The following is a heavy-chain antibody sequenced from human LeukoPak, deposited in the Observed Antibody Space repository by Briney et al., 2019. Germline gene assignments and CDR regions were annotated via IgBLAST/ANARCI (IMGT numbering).Heavy chain of an antibody. D-gene: IGHD6-13*01. V-gene: IGHV4-4*07. CDR3: ARERGHSSSWYSAYYGVDV. J-gene: IGHJ6*02. CDR1: GGSISSYY. CDR2: IYTSGST. Sequence: SETLSLTCTVSGGSISSYYWSWIRQPAGKGLEWIGRIYTSGSTNYNPSLKSRVTMSVDTSKNQFSLKLSSVTAADTAVYYCARERGHSSSWYSAYYGVDVWGQGTTVTVSS.